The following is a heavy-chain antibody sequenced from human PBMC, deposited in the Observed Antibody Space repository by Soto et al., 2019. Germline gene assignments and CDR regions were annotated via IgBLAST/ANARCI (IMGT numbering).Heavy chain of an antibody. Sequence: QVQLVHSGAEVKKPGASVKVSCKASGNTLTDYYMHWVRQAPGQGLEWMGWINPKSGDTNYARKFQGRVTMTRDTSISTAYMELSSLRSDDTAVYYCASNPPGGFDYWGQGTLVTVSS. CDR3: ASNPPGGFDY. J-gene: IGHJ4*02. CDR2: INPKSGDT. CDR1: GNTLTDYY. V-gene: IGHV1-2*02. D-gene: IGHD3-16*01.